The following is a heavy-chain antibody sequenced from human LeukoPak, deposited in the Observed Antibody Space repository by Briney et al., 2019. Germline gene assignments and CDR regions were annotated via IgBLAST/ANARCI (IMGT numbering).Heavy chain of an antibody. CDR1: GFTFNSYA. J-gene: IGHJ5*02. CDR3: ARRRQWLTNWFDP. Sequence: PGGSLRLSCAASGFTFNSYAMSWVRQAPWERLQWVSGISDSGGNTYYADSVRGRFTISRDNSKNTLYLQMNSLRAEDTAVYYCARRRQWLTNWFDPWGQGTLVTVSS. D-gene: IGHD6-19*01. CDR2: ISDSGGNT. V-gene: IGHV3-23*01.